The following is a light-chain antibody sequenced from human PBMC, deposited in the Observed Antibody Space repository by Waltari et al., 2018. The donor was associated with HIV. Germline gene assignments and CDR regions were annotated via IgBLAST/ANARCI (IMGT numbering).Light chain of an antibody. CDR1: RSNIGNNF. V-gene: IGLV1-47*01. Sequence: QPKMTQAPSASKTPGQRITMSCSGGRSNIGNNFISWYQQFPGLAPRLVIYRNDQRPTGVPGRVSGAKSGTSAFLAITGLRLEDEATYIGASWDDTLGHWIFGGGTKLTVL. CDR2: RND. CDR3: ASWDDTLGHWI. J-gene: IGLJ3*02.